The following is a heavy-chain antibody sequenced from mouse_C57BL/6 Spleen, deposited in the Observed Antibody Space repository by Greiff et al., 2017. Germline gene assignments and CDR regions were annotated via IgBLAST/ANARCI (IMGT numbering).Heavy chain of an antibody. CDR2: IDPSDSYT. Sequence: QVQLQQPGAELVMPGASVKLSCKASGYTFTSYWMHWVKQRPGQGLEWIGEIDPSDSYTKYNQKFKGKSTLTVDKSSSTAYMQLSSLTSEDSAVYYCARRETGTTWFAYWGQGTLVTVSA. J-gene: IGHJ3*01. D-gene: IGHD4-1*01. CDR1: GYTFTSYW. CDR3: ARRETGTTWFAY. V-gene: IGHV1-69*01.